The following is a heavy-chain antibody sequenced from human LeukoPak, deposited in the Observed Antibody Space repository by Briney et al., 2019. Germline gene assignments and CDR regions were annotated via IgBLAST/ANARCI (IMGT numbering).Heavy chain of an antibody. CDR3: AKYSDSTGAHYFDY. CDR2: ISGSGANT. CDR1: GFTFSRYA. D-gene: IGHD2/OR15-2a*01. V-gene: IGHV3-23*01. Sequence: GGSLRLSCAASGFTFSRYAMTWVRQAQGKGLEWVSTISGSGANTYYADSVKGRFTISRDNSKNTLSLQMNSLRVEDTALYYCAKYSDSTGAHYFDYWGQGTLVTVSS. J-gene: IGHJ4*02.